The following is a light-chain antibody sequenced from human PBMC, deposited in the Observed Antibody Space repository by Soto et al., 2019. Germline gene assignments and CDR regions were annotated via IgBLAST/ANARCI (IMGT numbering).Light chain of an antibody. J-gene: IGKJ4*01. V-gene: IGKV3-11*01. CDR1: QSVVKY. Sequence: EILLTQSPDTLSLSPGERGTLSCRASQSVVKYLAWYQQKPGQPPRLLIYDASKRATGVPARFIGSGSGTNFTLTISSLEPEEFAVYYCQQRSNWVTFGGGTQVEIK. CDR3: QQRSNWVT. CDR2: DAS.